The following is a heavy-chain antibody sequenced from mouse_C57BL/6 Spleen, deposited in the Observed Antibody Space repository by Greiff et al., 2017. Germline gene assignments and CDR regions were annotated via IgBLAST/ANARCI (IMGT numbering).Heavy chain of an antibody. CDR1: GYTFTDYE. J-gene: IGHJ3*01. V-gene: IGHV1-15*01. D-gene: IGHD2-4*01. Sequence: VQLQQSGAELVRPGASVTLSCKASGYTFTDYEMHWVKQTPVHGLEWIGAIDPETGGTAYNQKFKGKDLLTADKSSSTAYMELRSLTSEDSAVYYCTRDDYDPDWFAYWGQGTLVTVSA. CDR3: TRDDYDPDWFAY. CDR2: IDPETGGT.